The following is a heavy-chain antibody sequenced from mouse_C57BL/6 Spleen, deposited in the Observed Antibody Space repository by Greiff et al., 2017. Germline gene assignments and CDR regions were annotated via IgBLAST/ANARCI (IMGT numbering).Heavy chain of an antibody. CDR2: ISSGSSTI. J-gene: IGHJ2*01. Sequence: EVKLEESGGGLVKPGGSLKLSCAASGFTFSDYGMHWVRQAPEKGLEWVAYISSGSSTIYYADTVKGRFTISRDNAKNTLFLQMTSLRAEDTAMYYCARGLFDYWGQGTTLTVSS. CDR3: ARGLFDY. V-gene: IGHV5-17*01. CDR1: GFTFSDYG.